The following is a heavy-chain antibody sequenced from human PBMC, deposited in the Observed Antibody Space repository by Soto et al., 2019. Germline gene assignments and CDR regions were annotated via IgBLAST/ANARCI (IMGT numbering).Heavy chain of an antibody. CDR3: ARGSRAGYSSSWSGLASSHGMDV. CDR2: INHSGST. D-gene: IGHD6-13*01. Sequence: SETLSLTCAVYGGSFSGYYWSWIRQPPGKGLEWIGEINHSGSTNYNPSLKSRVTISVDTSKNQFSLKLSSVTAADTAVYYCARGSRAGYSSSWSGLASSHGMDVWGQGTTVTVSS. V-gene: IGHV4-34*01. CDR1: GGSFSGYY. J-gene: IGHJ6*02.